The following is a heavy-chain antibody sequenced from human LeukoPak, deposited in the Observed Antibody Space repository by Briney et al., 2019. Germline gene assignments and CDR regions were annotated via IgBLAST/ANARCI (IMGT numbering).Heavy chain of an antibody. J-gene: IGHJ5*02. D-gene: IGHD1-26*01. CDR2: TYYRSKWYN. Sequence: SQTLSLTCAISGDSVSSNSAAWNWIRQSPSRGLEWLGRTYYRSKWYNDYAVSVKSRITINPDTSKNQFSLQLNSVTPEDTAVYYCAREGPSGSYGLPGTNWFDPWGQGTLVTVSS. CDR1: GDSVSSNSAA. CDR3: AREGPSGSYGLPGTNWFDP. V-gene: IGHV6-1*01.